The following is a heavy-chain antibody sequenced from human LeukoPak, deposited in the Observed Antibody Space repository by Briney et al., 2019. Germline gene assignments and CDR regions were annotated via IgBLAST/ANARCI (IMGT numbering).Heavy chain of an antibody. Sequence: GGSLRLSCSASGITLMSYTIHWLRRAPGKGLEWVAVISYDGSNKYYADSVKGRFTISRDNSKNTLYLQMNSLRAEDTAVYYCARGAKTDAFDIWGQGTMVTVSS. J-gene: IGHJ3*02. CDR2: ISYDGSNK. D-gene: IGHD4/OR15-4a*01. V-gene: IGHV3-30-3*01. CDR1: GITLMSYT. CDR3: ARGAKTDAFDI.